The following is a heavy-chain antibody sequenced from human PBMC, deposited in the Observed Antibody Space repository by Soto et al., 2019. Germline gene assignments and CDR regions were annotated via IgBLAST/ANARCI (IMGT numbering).Heavy chain of an antibody. Sequence: EVQLLESGGGLVQPGGSRRLSCTASGFAFTNFEMSCARQASGKGLEWFSFISVSGGETHYADSVKGRFTISRDNSKNTLYLQMNSLRVEDMAVYYCVKGGWLDDWGQGTLVTVSS. CDR1: GFAFTNFE. CDR2: ISVSGGET. V-gene: IGHV3-23*01. CDR3: VKGGWLDD. D-gene: IGHD6-19*01. J-gene: IGHJ4*02.